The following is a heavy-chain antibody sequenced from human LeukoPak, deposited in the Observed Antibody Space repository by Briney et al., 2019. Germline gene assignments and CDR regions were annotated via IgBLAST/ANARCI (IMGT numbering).Heavy chain of an antibody. CDR1: GFTFSSYS. J-gene: IGHJ4*02. CDR2: ISSSSSYI. CDR3: ARVSGRWELQTPLFYFDY. D-gene: IGHD1-26*01. Sequence: GGSLRLSCAASGFTFSSYSMNWVRQAPGKGLEWVSSISSSSSYIYYADSVKGRFTISRDNAKNSLYLQMNSLRAEDTAVYYCARVSGRWELQTPLFYFDYWGQGTLVTVSS. V-gene: IGHV3-21*01.